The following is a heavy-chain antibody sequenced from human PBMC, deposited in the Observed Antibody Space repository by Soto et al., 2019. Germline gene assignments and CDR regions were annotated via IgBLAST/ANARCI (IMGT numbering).Heavy chain of an antibody. CDR2: ISWNSGSI. J-gene: IGHJ3*02. V-gene: IGHV3-9*01. D-gene: IGHD2-21*02. CDR3: ATFGGYCGGDCYHPHDAFDI. CDR1: GFTFDDYA. Sequence: EVQLVESGGGLVQPGRSLRLSCAASGFTFDDYAMHWVRQAPGKGLEWVSGISWNSGSIGYADSVKGRFTISRDNAKNSLYLQMNSLRAEDTALYYCATFGGYCGGDCYHPHDAFDIWGQGTMVTVSS.